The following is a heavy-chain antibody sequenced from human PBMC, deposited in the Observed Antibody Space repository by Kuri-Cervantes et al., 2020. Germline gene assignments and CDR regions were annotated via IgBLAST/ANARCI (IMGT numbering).Heavy chain of an antibody. J-gene: IGHJ3*02. CDR3: ARSNGDYHDAFDI. CDR2: INHSGST. Sequence: SETLSLTCTVSGGSISSGDYYWSWIRQPPGKGLEWIGEINHSGSTNYNPSLKSRVTISVDTSKNQFSLKLSSVTAADTAVYYCARSNGDYHDAFDIWGQGTMVTVSS. D-gene: IGHD4-17*01. V-gene: IGHV4-39*07. CDR1: GGSISSGDYY.